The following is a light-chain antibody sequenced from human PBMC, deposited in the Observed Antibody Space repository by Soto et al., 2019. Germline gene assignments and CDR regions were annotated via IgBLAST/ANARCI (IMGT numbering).Light chain of an antibody. CDR3: QHYNNWPFT. CDR2: AAS. J-gene: IGKJ2*01. CDR1: QSISSN. Sequence: EIVMTQSPATLSVSPGERATLSCRASQSISSNLAWYQQKPGQAPSLLIYAASARATDIPARFSGSGSGTEFPLTISSLQSEDYAVYYCQHYNNWPFTFGQGTNLELK. V-gene: IGKV3-15*01.